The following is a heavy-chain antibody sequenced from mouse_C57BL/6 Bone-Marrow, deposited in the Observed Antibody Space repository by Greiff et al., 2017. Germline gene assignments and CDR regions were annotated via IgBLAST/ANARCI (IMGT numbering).Heavy chain of an antibody. CDR2: ISYDGSN. J-gene: IGHJ3*01. CDR1: GYSITSGYY. Sequence: EVQRVESGPGLVKPSPSLSLTCSVTGYSITSGYYWNWIRQFPGNKLEWMGYISYDGSNNYNPSLKKRISITRDTSKNQFFLKLNSVTTEDTATYYCAFYSNYVGFAYWGQGTLVTVSA. D-gene: IGHD2-5*01. V-gene: IGHV3-6*01. CDR3: AFYSNYVGFAY.